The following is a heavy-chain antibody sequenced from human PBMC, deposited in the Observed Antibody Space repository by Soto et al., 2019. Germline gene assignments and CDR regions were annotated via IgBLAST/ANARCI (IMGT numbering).Heavy chain of an antibody. V-gene: IGHV3-23*01. CDR3: AKGAEYDILTGCDY. D-gene: IGHD3-9*01. CDR1: GFTFSLSA. Sequence: EVQLLESGGGFVQPGESLRLSCAASGFTFSLSAMSWIRQAPWRGLDWVSSLSGGGSTTDYADSVKGRFTISRDNSKNTVHLQMNSLRAEDTAVYYCAKGAEYDILTGCDYWGQGALVTVSS. J-gene: IGHJ4*02. CDR2: LSGGGSTT.